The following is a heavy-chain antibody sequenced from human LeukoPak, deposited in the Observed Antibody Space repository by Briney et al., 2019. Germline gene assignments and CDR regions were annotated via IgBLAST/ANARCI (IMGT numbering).Heavy chain of an antibody. CDR3: ARDRIAARPRYFDL. CDR1: GFTFSSYW. D-gene: IGHD6-6*01. J-gene: IGHJ2*01. CDR2: IKQDGSEK. V-gene: IGHV3-7*01. Sequence: PGGSLRLSCAASGFTFSSYWMSWVRQAPGKGLEWVANIKQDGSEKYYVDSVKGRFTISRDNAKNSLYLQMNSLRAEDTAVYYCARDRIAARPRYFDLWGRGTLVTASS.